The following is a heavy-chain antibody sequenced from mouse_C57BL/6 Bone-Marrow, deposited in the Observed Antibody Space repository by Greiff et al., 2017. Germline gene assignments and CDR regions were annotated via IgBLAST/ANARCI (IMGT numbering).Heavy chain of an antibody. Sequence: QVQLQQPGAELVKPGASVKMSCKASGYTFTSYWITWVKQRPGQGLEWIGDIYPGSGSTNYNEKFKSKATLTVDTSSSTAYMQLSSLTSEDSAVYYCALVITTVVAHYFEYWGQGTTLTVSS. V-gene: IGHV1-55*01. J-gene: IGHJ2*01. CDR1: GYTFTSYW. CDR3: ALVITTVVAHYFEY. CDR2: IYPGSGST. D-gene: IGHD1-1*01.